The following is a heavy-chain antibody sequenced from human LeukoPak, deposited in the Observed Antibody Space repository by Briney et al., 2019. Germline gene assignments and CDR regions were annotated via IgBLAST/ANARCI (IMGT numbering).Heavy chain of an antibody. J-gene: IGHJ3*02. CDR1: GGSISSYY. V-gene: IGHV4-59*01. D-gene: IGHD3-3*02. Sequence: SETLSLTCTVSGGSISSYYWSWVRQPPGKGLEWIGSINYSGSTNYNPSLKSRVTISVDTSKNQFSLKLSSVTAADTAVYYCARGVRIRRDAFDIWGQGTMVTVSS. CDR2: INYSGST. CDR3: ARGVRIRRDAFDI.